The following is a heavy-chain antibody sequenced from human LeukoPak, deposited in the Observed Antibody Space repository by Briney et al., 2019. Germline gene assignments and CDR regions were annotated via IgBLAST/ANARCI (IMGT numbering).Heavy chain of an antibody. CDR3: AKVGSWHFFDY. CDR2: ISYDGSNK. Sequence: GGSLRLSCAASGFTFSSYAMHWVRQAPGKGLEWVAVISYDGSNKYYADSVKGRFTISRDNSKNTLYLQMNSLRAEDTAVYYCAKVGSWHFFDYWGQGTLVTVSS. J-gene: IGHJ4*02. CDR1: GFTFSSYA. V-gene: IGHV3-30*04. D-gene: IGHD6-13*01.